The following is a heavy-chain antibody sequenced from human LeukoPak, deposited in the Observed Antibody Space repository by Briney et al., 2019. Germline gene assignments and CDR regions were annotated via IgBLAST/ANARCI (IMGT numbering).Heavy chain of an antibody. CDR1: GGSISSSDYY. CDR3: ARLTIAANAFDI. V-gene: IGHV4-39*02. CDR2: IHYSGST. D-gene: IGHD2-15*01. J-gene: IGHJ3*02. Sequence: SETLSLTCTVSGGSISSSDYYWGWLRQPPGKGLEWIGSIHYSGSTYYNPSLKSRVTISVDTSKNHFSLRLSSVTAADTAMFYCARLTIAANAFDIWGQGTMVTVSS.